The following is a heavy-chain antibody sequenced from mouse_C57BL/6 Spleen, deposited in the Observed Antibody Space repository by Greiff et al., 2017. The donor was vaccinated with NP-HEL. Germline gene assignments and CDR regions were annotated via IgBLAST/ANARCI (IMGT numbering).Heavy chain of an antibody. J-gene: IGHJ4*01. CDR2: IRSKSNNSAT. V-gene: IGHV10-1*01. D-gene: IGHD1-1*01. Sequence: EVQLQESGGGLVQPKGSLKLSCAASGFSFNTYAMNWVRQAPGQGLEWVARIRSKSNNSATYYAYSVKDRFTISRAASASMLYLQMNNLKSEHTAMYYCVRHAPDYYGSSYYAMDYWGQGTSVTVSS. CDR1: GFSFNTYA. CDR3: VRHAPDYYGSSYYAMDY.